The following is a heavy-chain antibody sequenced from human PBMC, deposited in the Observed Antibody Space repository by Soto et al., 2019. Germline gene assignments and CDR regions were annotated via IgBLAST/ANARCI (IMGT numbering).Heavy chain of an antibody. D-gene: IGHD2-8*01. CDR3: AKNGQPPYYYYGLDV. J-gene: IGHJ6*02. CDR2: IYPDESDT. V-gene: IGHV5-51*01. CDR1: GYSFTKYW. Sequence: GESLKISCKGSGYSFTKYWIGWVRQMPGKGLEWMAIIYPDESDTRYSPSFQGQVTISADKSISTAYLQWSSLKASDTAVYYCAKNGQPPYYYYGLDVWGQGTKVTVSS.